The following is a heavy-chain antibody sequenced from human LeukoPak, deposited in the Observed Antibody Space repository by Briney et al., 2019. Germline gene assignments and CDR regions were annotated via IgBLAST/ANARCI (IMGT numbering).Heavy chain of an antibody. CDR1: GGSIGSGGYY. CDR3: ARGLKNSHYSNYDGQVPVTPSLPLDY. J-gene: IGHJ4*02. D-gene: IGHD4-11*01. Sequence: SSETLSLTCTVSGGSIGSGGYYWSWIRQPPGKGLEWIGEINHSGSTNYNPSLKSRVTISVDTSKNQFSLKLSSVTAADTAVYYCARGLKNSHYSNYDGQVPVTPSLPLDYWGQGTLVTVSS. CDR2: INHSGST. V-gene: IGHV4-39*07.